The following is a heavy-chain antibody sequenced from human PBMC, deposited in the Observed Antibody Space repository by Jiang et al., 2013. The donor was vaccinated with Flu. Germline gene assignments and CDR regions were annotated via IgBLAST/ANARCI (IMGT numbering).Heavy chain of an antibody. Sequence: QLVESGGGVVQPGGSLRLSCAASGFRFDSYWMHWVRQAPGKGLVWVSRIDTDGSSTTYADSVKGRFTISRDNAKKRLYLQMNSLRAEDTGIYYCTRHRYGPDYWGQGTLVTVSS. CDR1: GFRFDSYW. D-gene: IGHD5-18*01. J-gene: IGHJ4*02. V-gene: IGHV3-74*01. CDR3: TRHRYGPDY. CDR2: IDTDGSST.